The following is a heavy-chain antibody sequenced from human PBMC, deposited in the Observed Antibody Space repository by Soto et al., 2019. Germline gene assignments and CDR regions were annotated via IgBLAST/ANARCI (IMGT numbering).Heavy chain of an antibody. Sequence: QITLKESGPTLVKPTQTLTLTCTFSGFSLSTSGVGVGWIRQPPGKALEWLALIYWDDDKRYSPSLKSRLTITKDTYKNQVVLTMTNTDPVDTATYYCAHRTTTRYCSSTSCRKKLNWYFDLWGRGTLVTVSS. J-gene: IGHJ2*01. CDR2: IYWDDDK. CDR3: AHRTTTRYCSSTSCRKKLNWYFDL. D-gene: IGHD2-2*01. CDR1: GFSLSTSGVG. V-gene: IGHV2-5*02.